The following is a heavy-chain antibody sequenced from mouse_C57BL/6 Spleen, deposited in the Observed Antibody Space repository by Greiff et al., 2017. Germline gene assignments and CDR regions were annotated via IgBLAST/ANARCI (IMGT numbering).Heavy chain of an antibody. V-gene: IGHV1-55*01. Sequence: QVQLQQPGAELVKPGASVKMSCKASGYTFTSYWITWVKQRPGQGLEWIGDIYPGSGSTNYNEKFKSQATLTVDTSSSTAYMQLSSLTSEDSAVYYGARRALVATDWFAYWGQGTLVTVSA. J-gene: IGHJ3*01. CDR3: ARRALVATDWFAY. D-gene: IGHD1-1*01. CDR2: IYPGSGST. CDR1: GYTFTSYW.